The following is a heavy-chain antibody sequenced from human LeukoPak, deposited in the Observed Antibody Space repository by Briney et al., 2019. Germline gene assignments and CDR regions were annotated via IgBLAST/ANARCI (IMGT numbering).Heavy chain of an antibody. CDR1: GFTFSSYA. J-gene: IGHJ4*02. CDR3: TRATSSRSFDY. D-gene: IGHD6-13*01. V-gene: IGHV3-74*01. Sequence: GGSLRLSCAASGFTFSSYAMSWVRQAPGKGLVWLSRIGSDGISTNYADSVKGRLTISRDNAKNTVYLQMVSLRAEDTAVYYCTRATSSRSFDYWGQGTLVTVSS. CDR2: IGSDGIST.